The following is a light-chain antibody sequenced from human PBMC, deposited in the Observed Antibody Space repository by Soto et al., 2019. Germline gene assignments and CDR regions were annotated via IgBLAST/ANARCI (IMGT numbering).Light chain of an antibody. J-gene: IGKJ1*01. V-gene: IGKV3-15*01. CDR3: QQYNNGWT. Sequence: EVVMTQSPATLSVSPGDRATLSCRASQSVSNNLAWFQQIPGQAPRLLIYHASTRATGIPARFSGSGSGTEVTLIISSLQAEDVAVYYCQQYNNGWTFGQGTKVEIK. CDR2: HAS. CDR1: QSVSNN.